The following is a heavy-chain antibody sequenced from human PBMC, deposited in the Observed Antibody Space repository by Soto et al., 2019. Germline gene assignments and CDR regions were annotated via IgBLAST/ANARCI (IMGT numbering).Heavy chain of an antibody. J-gene: IGHJ4*02. CDR2: IYWDDDK. V-gene: IGHV2-5*02. D-gene: IGHD4-17*01. Sequence: SGPTLVNPTQTLTLTCTFSGFSLSTSGVGVGWIRQPPGKALEWLALIYWDDDKRYSPSLKSRLTITKDTSKNQVVLTMTNMDPVDTATYYCAHSPAISNDSDYGDYYFDYWGQGTLVTVSS. CDR1: GFSLSTSGVG. CDR3: AHSPAISNDSDYGDYYFDY.